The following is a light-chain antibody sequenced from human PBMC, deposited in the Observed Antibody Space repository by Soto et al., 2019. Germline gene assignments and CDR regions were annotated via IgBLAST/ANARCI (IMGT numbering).Light chain of an antibody. V-gene: IGKV4-1*01. CDR1: QRVLYSSSNKNY. J-gene: IGKJ1*01. CDR3: QQYCSSPWT. CDR2: WAS. Sequence: DIVMIQSSDSLAVSLGERATINCKSSQRVLYSSSNKNYLAWYQQKPGQPPKLLIYWASTRESGVPDRFSGSGSGTDFTLTISSLQAEDVAVYYCQQYCSSPWTFGQGTKVEIK.